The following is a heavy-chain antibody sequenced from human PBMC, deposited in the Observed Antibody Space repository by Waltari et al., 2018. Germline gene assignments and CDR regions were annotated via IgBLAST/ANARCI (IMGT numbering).Heavy chain of an antibody. D-gene: IGHD1-1*01. CDR2: INPNSGGT. V-gene: IGHV1-2*06. J-gene: IGHJ4*02. CDR3: ARGGTTNYFDY. Sequence: QVQLVQSGAEVKKPGASVKVSCKASGYTFTGYYMHWVRQAPGQGLEWMGRINPNSGGTNYAQKLQGRVTMTRDTSLSTAYMELIRLRSDDTAVYYCARGGTTNYFDYWGQGTLVTVSS. CDR1: GYTFTGYY.